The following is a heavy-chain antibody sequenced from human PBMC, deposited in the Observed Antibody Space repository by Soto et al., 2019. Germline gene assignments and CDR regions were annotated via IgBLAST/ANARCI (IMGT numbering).Heavy chain of an antibody. J-gene: IGHJ5*02. V-gene: IGHV1-3*01. CDR3: AREGELGGGKCWTYYWLDP. CDR1: GYTFTSYA. Sequence: QVYLVQSGAEVKKPGASVKVSCKASGYTFTSYAMHWVRQAPGQGLEWMGRINGGNGNTEYSQKFQGRVTITRDTSASTAYMELSRLRSEDTAVYYCAREGELGGGKCWTYYWLDPLGQGTLVTVSS. CDR2: INGGNGNT. D-gene: IGHD2-21*01.